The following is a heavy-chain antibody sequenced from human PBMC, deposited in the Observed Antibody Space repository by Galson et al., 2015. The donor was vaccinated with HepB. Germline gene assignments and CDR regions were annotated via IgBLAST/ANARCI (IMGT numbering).Heavy chain of an antibody. CDR3: ARDRDSSSSEWFDP. Sequence: SVKVSCKASGGTFSSYAINWVRQAPGQGLEWMGGIIPIFGTANYAQKFQGRVTITADKSTSTAYMELSSLRSEDTAVYYCARDRDSSSSEWFDPWGQGTLVTVSS. CDR1: GGTFSSYA. J-gene: IGHJ5*02. V-gene: IGHV1-69*06. CDR2: IIPIFGTA. D-gene: IGHD6-6*01.